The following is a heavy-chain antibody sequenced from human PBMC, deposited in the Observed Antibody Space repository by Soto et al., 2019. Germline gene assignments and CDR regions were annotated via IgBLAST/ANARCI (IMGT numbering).Heavy chain of an antibody. D-gene: IGHD5-18*01. Sequence: QVQLVQSGTEVKKPGASVKVSCKASGGTFSRSGFHWVRQAPGQGLEWMGMIVPSVDTTNYAQKFQARVTISADQFSSTVYMELRSLRSEDTAVYYCARCPQPPDTADPYAVDVWGQGTRVIVSS. CDR1: GGTFSRSG. CDR2: IVPSVDTT. J-gene: IGHJ6*02. CDR3: ARCPQPPDTADPYAVDV. V-gene: IGHV1-69*18.